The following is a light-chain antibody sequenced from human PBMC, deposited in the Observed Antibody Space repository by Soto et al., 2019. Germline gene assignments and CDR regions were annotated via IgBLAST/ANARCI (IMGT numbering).Light chain of an antibody. V-gene: IGLV1-40*01. J-gene: IGLJ1*01. CDR3: SSYTSSSTHV. CDR1: SSDIGAGYR. CDR2: DNT. Sequence: QSVLTQPPSVSGAPGERVTISCTGSSSDIGAGYRVRWYQQVPGTAPKLLIYDNTNRPSGVSVRFSGSKSGTSASLAISGLQAEDEADYYCSSYTSSSTHVFGTGTKVTVL.